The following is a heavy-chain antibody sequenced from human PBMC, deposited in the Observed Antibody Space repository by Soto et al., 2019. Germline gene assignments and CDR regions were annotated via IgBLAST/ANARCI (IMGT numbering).Heavy chain of an antibody. J-gene: IGHJ4*02. CDR2: ISSGSSDT. V-gene: IGHV3-21*01. CDR3: ARVAY. Sequence: PSETLSLTCSVSGYSVSSSDYYWAWVRQVPGKGLEWVASISSGSSDTWYADSVKGRFIISRDNAQNSLFLQMNTLRPEDTAMYYCARVAYWGPGTQVTVS. CDR1: GYSVSSSDYY.